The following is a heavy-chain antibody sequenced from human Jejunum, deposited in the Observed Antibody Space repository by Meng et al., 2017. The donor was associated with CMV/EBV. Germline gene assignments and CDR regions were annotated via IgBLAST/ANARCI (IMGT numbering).Heavy chain of an antibody. Sequence: SGGTFRRYAISWVRQAPGHGLEWVGGVVPLLGTVNYAQKFQGRITITTDESTSTGYMELSSLRSEDTAVYYCARAHDSISNPYFDFWGQGTLVTVSS. V-gene: IGHV1-69*05. J-gene: IGHJ4*02. D-gene: IGHD3-3*02. CDR1: GGTFRRYA. CDR3: ARAHDSISNPYFDF. CDR2: VVPLLGTV.